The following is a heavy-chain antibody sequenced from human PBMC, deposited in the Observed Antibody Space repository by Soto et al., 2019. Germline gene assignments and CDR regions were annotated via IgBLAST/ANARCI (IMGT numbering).Heavy chain of an antibody. J-gene: IGHJ6*02. CDR2: MDPNSGST. D-gene: IGHD3-3*01. CDR3: ARERKFDFWRKGLDV. CDR1: GYTFTTYD. V-gene: IGHV1-8*01. Sequence: GASVKVSCKASGYTFTTYDTNWVRQAPGQGLEWLGWMDPNSGSTGYAQNFQGRITMTRNISRNTAHMELSSLQSEDTAVYYCARERKFDFWRKGLDVWGQGTTVTVSS.